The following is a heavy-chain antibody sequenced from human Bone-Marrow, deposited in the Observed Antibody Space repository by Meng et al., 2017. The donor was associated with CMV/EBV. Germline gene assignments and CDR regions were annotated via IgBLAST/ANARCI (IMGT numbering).Heavy chain of an antibody. V-gene: IGHV1-69*05. CDR3: ARVNEGLGYCSSTSCYFDP. J-gene: IGHJ5*02. Sequence: SVKVSCKASGGTFSSYAISWVRQAPGQGLEWMGGIIPIFGTANYAQKFQGRVTITTDESTSTAYMELSSLRSEDTAVYYCARVNEGLGYCSSTSCYFDPWGQGTLVTVSS. D-gene: IGHD2-2*01. CDR2: IIPIFGTA. CDR1: GGTFSSYA.